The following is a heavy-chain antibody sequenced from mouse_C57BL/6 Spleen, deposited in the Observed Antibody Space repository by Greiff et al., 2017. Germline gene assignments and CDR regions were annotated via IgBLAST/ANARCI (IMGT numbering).Heavy chain of an antibody. CDR3: ARETTGFDY. CDR1: GYSFTGYY. Sequence: VQLQQSGPELVKPGASVKISCKASGYSFTGYYMNWVKQSPEKSLEWIGEINPSTGGTTYNQKFKAKATLTVDKSSSTAYMQLKSLTSEDSAVYYCARETTGFDYWGQGTTLTVSS. V-gene: IGHV1-42*01. J-gene: IGHJ2*01. D-gene: IGHD1-1*01. CDR2: INPSTGGT.